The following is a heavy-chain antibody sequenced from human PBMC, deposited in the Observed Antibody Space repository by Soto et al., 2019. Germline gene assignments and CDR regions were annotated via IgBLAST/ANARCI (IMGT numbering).Heavy chain of an antibody. J-gene: IGHJ4*02. CDR3: ARAGDGPRDY. D-gene: IGHD1-26*01. CDR2: IIPILGIA. V-gene: IGHV1-69*02. Sequence: ASVKVSSKASGGNFRSYTITWVRQAPGQGLEWMGRIIPILGIANYAQKFQGRVTITADKSTSTAYMELSSLRSEDTAVYYCARAGDGPRDYWGQGTLVTVSS. CDR1: GGNFRSYT.